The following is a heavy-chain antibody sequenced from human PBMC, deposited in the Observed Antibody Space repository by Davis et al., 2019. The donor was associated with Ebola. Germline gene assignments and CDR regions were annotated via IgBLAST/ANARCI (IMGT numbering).Heavy chain of an antibody. CDR2: INPNSGGT. J-gene: IGHJ6*04. V-gene: IGHV1-2*06. D-gene: IGHD3-10*01. Sequence: ASVKVSCKASGYTFTGYYIHWVRQAPGQGLEWMGRINPNSGGTNYAQKFQGRVTMTRDTSISTAYMELSRLRSDDTAVYYCARVRVVRGVIKGYYYYYGMDVWGKGTTVTVSS. CDR3: ARVRVVRGVIKGYYYYYGMDV. CDR1: GYTFTGYY.